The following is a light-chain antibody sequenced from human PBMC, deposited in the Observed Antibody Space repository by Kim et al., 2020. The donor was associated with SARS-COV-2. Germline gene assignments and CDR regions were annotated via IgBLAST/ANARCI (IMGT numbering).Light chain of an antibody. V-gene: IGKV3-20*01. Sequence: ENVLTQSPGTLSLSPGERATLSCRASQSVSSSYLAWYQQKPGQAPRLLIYGASYRATAIPDRFSGSESGTDFTLTISRLEPEDFAVYYCQQYGGSPPRYNFGQGTSWRS. J-gene: IGKJ2*01. CDR2: GAS. CDR1: QSVSSSY. CDR3: QQYGGSPPRYN.